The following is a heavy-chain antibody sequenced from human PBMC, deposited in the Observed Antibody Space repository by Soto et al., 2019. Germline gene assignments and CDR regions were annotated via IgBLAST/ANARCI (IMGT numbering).Heavy chain of an antibody. D-gene: IGHD6-13*01. Sequence: GESLKISCKGSGYSFTSYWIGWVRQMPGKGLEWMGIIYPGDSDTRYSPSFQGQVTISADKSISTAYLQWSSLKASDTAMYYCARHALGRRKGSSWYVSDYYYYGMDVWGKGTTVTVSS. CDR3: ARHALGRRKGSSWYVSDYYYYGMDV. J-gene: IGHJ6*04. CDR2: IYPGDSDT. CDR1: GYSFTSYW. V-gene: IGHV5-51*01.